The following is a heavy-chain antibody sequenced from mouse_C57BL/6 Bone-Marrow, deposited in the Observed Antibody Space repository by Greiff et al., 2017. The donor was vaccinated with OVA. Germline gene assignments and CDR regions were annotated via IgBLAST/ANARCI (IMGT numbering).Heavy chain of an antibody. CDR3: ARRSSGY. Sequence: VKLMESGAELVKPGASVKMSCKASGYTFTSYWITWVKQRPGQGLEWIGDIYPGSGSTNYNEKFKSKATLTVDTSSSTAYMQLSSLTSEDSAVYYCARRSSGYWGQGTTLTVSS. D-gene: IGHD3-2*02. V-gene: IGHV1-55*01. CDR1: GYTFTSYW. J-gene: IGHJ2*01. CDR2: IYPGSGST.